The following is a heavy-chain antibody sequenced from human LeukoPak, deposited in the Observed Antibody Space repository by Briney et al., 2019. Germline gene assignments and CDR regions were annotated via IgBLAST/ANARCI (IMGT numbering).Heavy chain of an antibody. CDR2: ISSSSSYI. CDR1: GFTFSSYS. V-gene: IGHV3-21*01. D-gene: IGHD1-26*01. CDR3: ARPSSGSFDY. J-gene: IGHJ4*02. Sequence: GVSLRLSCAASGFTFSSYSMNWVRQAPGKGLEWVSSISSSSSYIYYADSVKGRFTISRDNAKNSLYLQMNSLRAEDTAVYYCARPSSGSFDYWGQGTLVTVSS.